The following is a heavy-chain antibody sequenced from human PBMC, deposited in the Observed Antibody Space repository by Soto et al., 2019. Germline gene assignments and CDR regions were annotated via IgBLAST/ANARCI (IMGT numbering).Heavy chain of an antibody. V-gene: IGHV1-69*13. CDR3: ARDGRYCSSTSCYFSGMDV. CDR1: GGTLSNYA. CDR2: IIPIFGTA. Sequence: GASVKVSCKASGGTLSNYAISWVRQAPGQELEWMGGIIPIFGTANYPQKFQGRVTITADESTSTAYMELSSLRSEDTAVYYCARDGRYCSSTSCYFSGMDVWGQGTTVTVSS. D-gene: IGHD2-2*01. J-gene: IGHJ6*02.